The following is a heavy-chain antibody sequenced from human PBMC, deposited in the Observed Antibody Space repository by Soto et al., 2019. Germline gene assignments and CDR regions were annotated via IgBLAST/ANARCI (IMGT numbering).Heavy chain of an antibody. CDR1: GFTFSSYW. CDR2: IKQDGSEK. V-gene: IGHV3-7*03. D-gene: IGHD6-6*01. CDR3: AIDSSIAALHDAFSI. J-gene: IGHJ3*02. Sequence: GGSLRLSCAASGFTFSSYWMSWVRQAPGKGLEWVANIKQDGSEKYYVDSVKGRFTISRDNAKNSLYLQMNSLRAEDTAVYYYAIDSSIAALHDAFSIWGQGSIVTGS.